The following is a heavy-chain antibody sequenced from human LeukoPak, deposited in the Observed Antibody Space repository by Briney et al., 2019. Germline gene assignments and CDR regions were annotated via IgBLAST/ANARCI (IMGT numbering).Heavy chain of an antibody. CDR2: ISGSGGST. J-gene: IGHJ4*02. Sequence: PGGSLRLSCAASGFTFSSYAMSWVRQAPGKGLEWVSAISGSGGSTYYADSVKGRFTISRDSSKNTLYLQMNSLRAEDTAVYYCAKTRYYYGSGSYYLSYFDYWGQGTLVTVSS. CDR3: AKTRYYYGSGSYYLSYFDY. V-gene: IGHV3-23*01. CDR1: GFTFSSYA. D-gene: IGHD3-10*01.